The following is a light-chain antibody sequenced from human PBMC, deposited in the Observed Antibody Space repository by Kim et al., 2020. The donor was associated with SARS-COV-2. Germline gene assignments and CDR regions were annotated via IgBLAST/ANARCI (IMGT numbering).Light chain of an antibody. J-gene: IGLJ3*02. CDR2: GNS. V-gene: IGLV1-40*01. Sequence: QRVTTSCTGTSANNGAGYDVPWYRQLPGTAPKLLIYGNSNRPSGVPDRFSGSKSGTSASLAITGLQAEDEADYYCQSYDSSLSGSVFGGGTQLTVL. CDR1: SANNGAGYD. CDR3: QSYDSSLSGSV.